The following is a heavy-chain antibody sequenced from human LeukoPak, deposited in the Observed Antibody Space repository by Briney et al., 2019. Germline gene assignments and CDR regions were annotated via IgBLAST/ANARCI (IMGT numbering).Heavy chain of an antibody. Sequence: SVKVSCKASGYTFTTYDINWVRQAPGQGLEWMGWISAYNGNTNYAQKLQGRVTMTTDTSTSTAYMELRSLRSDDTAVYYCARGYCGSTSCFNFDYWGQGTLVTVSS. V-gene: IGHV1-18*01. CDR3: ARGYCGSTSCFNFDY. CDR1: GYTFTTYD. CDR2: ISAYNGNT. D-gene: IGHD2-2*01. J-gene: IGHJ4*02.